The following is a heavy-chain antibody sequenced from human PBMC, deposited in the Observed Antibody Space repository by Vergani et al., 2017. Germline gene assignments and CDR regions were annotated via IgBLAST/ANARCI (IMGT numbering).Heavy chain of an antibody. Sequence: QVQLVESGGGVVQPGRSLRLSCAASGFTLSSYAMHWVRQAPGKGLEWVAAISYDGSNKYYADSVKGRFTISRDNSKNTLYLQMNSLRAEDTAVYYCARDGVPGAYYYYYYMDVWSKGTTVTVSS. CDR1: GFTLSSYA. J-gene: IGHJ6*03. V-gene: IGHV3-30-3*01. D-gene: IGHD1-1*01. CDR2: ISYDGSNK. CDR3: ARDGVPGAYYYYYYMDV.